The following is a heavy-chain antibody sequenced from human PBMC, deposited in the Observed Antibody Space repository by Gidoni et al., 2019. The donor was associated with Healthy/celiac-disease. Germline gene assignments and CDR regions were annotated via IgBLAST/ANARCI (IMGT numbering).Heavy chain of an antibody. CDR1: GFTFSSYG. V-gene: IGHV3-30*18. Sequence: QVQLVESGGGVVQPGRSLRLSCAASGFTFSSYGMHWVRQAPGKGLEWVAVISYDGSNKYYADSVKGRFTISRDNSKNTLYLQMNSLRAEDTAVYYCAKDDVHYDFWTPGGMDVWGQGTTVTVSS. CDR3: AKDDVHYDFWTPGGMDV. CDR2: ISYDGSNK. D-gene: IGHD3-3*01. J-gene: IGHJ6*02.